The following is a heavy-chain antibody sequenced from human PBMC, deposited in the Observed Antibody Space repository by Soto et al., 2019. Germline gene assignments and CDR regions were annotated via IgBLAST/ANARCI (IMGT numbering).Heavy chain of an antibody. CDR1: GGSFSGYY. CDR2: INHSGST. CDR3: ARGPYYDIFAGYYSWFDP. Sequence: QVQLQQWGAGLLKPSETLSLTCAVYGGSFSGYYWSWIRQPPGKGLEWIGEINHSGSTNYNPSLKSRVTISVDTSKNQFSLKLSSVTAADTAVYYCARGPYYDIFAGYYSWFDPWGQGTLVTVSS. V-gene: IGHV4-34*01. D-gene: IGHD3-9*01. J-gene: IGHJ5*02.